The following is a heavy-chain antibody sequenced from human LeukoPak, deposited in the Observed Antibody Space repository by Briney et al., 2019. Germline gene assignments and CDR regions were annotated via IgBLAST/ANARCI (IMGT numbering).Heavy chain of an antibody. CDR3: ARGRGGDGYGMDV. V-gene: IGHV4-34*01. CDR1: GGSFSGYY. CDR2: INHSGST. J-gene: IGHJ6*02. Sequence: SETLSLTCAIYGGSFSGYYWSWIRHPPGRGLEWIGEINHSGSTNYNPSLKSRVTISVDTPKNQFSLKLSSVTAADTAVYYCARGRGGDGYGMDVWGQGTTVTVSS. D-gene: IGHD2-21*02.